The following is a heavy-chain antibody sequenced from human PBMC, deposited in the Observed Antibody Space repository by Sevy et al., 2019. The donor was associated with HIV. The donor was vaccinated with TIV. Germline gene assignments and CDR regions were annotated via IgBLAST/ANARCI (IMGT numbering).Heavy chain of an antibody. CDR2: INSDGTTT. D-gene: IGHD3-10*01. CDR3: ARGGILYFGAIDN. Sequence: GRSLRLSCAASGFNFASYWMHWVRQSPGKGLVWVSRINSDGTTTKYADSVRGRFTMSRDNAKSTLFLQINSLRPEDTAVYYCARGGILYFGAIDNWGQGTLVTVSS. CDR1: GFNFASYW. V-gene: IGHV3-74*01. J-gene: IGHJ4*02.